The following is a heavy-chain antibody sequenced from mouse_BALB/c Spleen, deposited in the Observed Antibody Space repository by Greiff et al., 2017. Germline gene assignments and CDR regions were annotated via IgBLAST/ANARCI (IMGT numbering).Heavy chain of an antibody. J-gene: IGHJ4*01. V-gene: IGHV1S135*01. CDR3: ARHRGYYRYGNYAMDY. CDR2: IDPYNGGT. CDR1: GYSFTDYN. D-gene: IGHD2-14*01. Sequence: EVQLQQSGPELVKPGASVKVSCKASGYSFTDYNMYWVKQSHGKSLEWIGYIDPYNGGTSYNQKFKGKATLTVDTSSSTAYMQFSSLTTEDSAIYYCARHRGYYRYGNYAMDYWGQGTSVTVSS.